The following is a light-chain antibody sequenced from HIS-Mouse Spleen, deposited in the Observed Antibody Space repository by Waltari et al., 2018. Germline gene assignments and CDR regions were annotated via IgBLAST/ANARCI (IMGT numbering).Light chain of an antibody. CDR1: SSDVGRYNL. V-gene: IGLV2-23*01. CDR3: CSYAGSSTVV. CDR2: EGS. J-gene: IGLJ2*01. Sequence: QSALTQPASVSGSPGQSITISCTGTSSDVGRYNLFSWYQQHPGKAPKLMSYEGSKRPSGVSNRFSGSKSGNTASLTISGLQAEDEADYYCCSYAGSSTVVFGGGTKLTVL.